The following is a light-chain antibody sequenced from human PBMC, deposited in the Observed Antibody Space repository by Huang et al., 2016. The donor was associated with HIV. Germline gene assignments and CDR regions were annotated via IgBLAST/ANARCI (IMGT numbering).Light chain of an antibody. V-gene: IGKV3-15*01. CDR1: QSVSSS. CDR3: QQYNNWPRT. Sequence: EIVMTQSPATLSVSPGERATLSCRASQSVSSSLAWYQQKPGQAPRLLIYGASSRATEIPARFSGSGAGTDFTLTISSLQSEDFALYFCQQYNNWPRTFGPGTKVDI. CDR2: GAS. J-gene: IGKJ3*01.